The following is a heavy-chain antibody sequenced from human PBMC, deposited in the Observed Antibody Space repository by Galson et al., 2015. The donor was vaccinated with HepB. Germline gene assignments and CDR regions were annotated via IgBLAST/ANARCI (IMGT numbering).Heavy chain of an antibody. CDR3: ASPVSTSDIVVVPAAIGFHNWFDP. V-gene: IGHV3-30-3*01. J-gene: IGHJ5*02. Sequence: SLRLSCAASGSTFSSYTIHWVRQAPGKGLEWVTVISYDGSNKYYADSVKGRFTISRDNSKNTLYLQMNSLRAEDTAVYYCASPVSTSDIVVVPAAIGFHNWFDPWGQGTLVTVSS. CDR1: GSTFSSYT. D-gene: IGHD2-2*01. CDR2: ISYDGSNK.